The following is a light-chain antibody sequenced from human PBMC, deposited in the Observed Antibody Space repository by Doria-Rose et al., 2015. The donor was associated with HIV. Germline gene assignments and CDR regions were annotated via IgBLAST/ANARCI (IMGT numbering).Light chain of an antibody. CDR2: RAS. Sequence: TQSPATLSVSPGERATLSCRASQGIGSDLARCQQKPGQAPRLLIYRASIRATGIPPRFTGGGSGTEFTLTISSLQSEDFAVYFCQQYSQWPPYTFGQGTKLEVK. J-gene: IGKJ2*01. CDR1: QGIGSD. CDR3: QQYSQWPPYT. V-gene: IGKV3-15*01.